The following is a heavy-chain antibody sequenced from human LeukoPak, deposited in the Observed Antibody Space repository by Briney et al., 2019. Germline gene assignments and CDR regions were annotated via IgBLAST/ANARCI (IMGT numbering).Heavy chain of an antibody. CDR3: ARDYYDSSGYYTVDY. CDR2: ISSSSSYI. CDR1: GFTFSSYS. Sequence: GGSLRLSCAASGFTFSSYSMNWVRQAPGKGLEWVSSISSSSSYIYYADSEKGRFTISRDNAKNSLYLQMNSLRAEDTAVYYCARDYYDSSGYYTVDYWGQGTLVTVSS. J-gene: IGHJ4*02. V-gene: IGHV3-21*01. D-gene: IGHD3-22*01.